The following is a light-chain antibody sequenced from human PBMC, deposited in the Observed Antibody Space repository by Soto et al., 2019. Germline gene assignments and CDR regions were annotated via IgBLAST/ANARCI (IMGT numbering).Light chain of an antibody. J-gene: IGLJ1*01. CDR2: ANS. CDR1: SSNIGAGYD. CDR3: QSYDRSLSGLYV. Sequence: QSALTQPPSVSGAPGQRVTISCTGSSSNIGAGYDVHWYQQLPGTAPKLLIYANSNRPSGVPDRFSGSKSGTSASLAITGLQAEDEADYYCQSYDRSLSGLYVFGSGTKVTV. V-gene: IGLV1-40*01.